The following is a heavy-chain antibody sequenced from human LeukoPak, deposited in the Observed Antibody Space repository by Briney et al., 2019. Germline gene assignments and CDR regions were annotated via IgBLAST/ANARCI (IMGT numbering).Heavy chain of an antibody. CDR1: GGSISSYY. D-gene: IGHD2-15*01. Sequence: PSETLSLTCTVSGGSISSYYWSWIRQPPRKGLEWIGYIYYSGSTNYNPSLKSRVTISVDTSKNQFSLKLSSVPAAGTAVYYCATCSGGSCYSYYYYYMDVWGKGTTVTVSS. CDR3: ATCSGGSCYSYYYYYMDV. V-gene: IGHV4-59*01. J-gene: IGHJ6*03. CDR2: IYYSGST.